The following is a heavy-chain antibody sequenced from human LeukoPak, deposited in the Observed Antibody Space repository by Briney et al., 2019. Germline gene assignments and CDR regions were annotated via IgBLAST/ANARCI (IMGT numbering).Heavy chain of an antibody. V-gene: IGHV3-21*01. CDR3: AWYQLGRKLDYMDV. CDR1: GFSFSSYS. J-gene: IGHJ6*03. Sequence: GGSLRLSCAASGFSFSSYSMNWVRQAPGKGLEWVSSISSSSSYIYYADSVKGRFTISRDNAKNSLYLQMNSLRAEDTAVHYCAWYQLGRKLDYMDVWGKGTTVTVSS. D-gene: IGHD2-2*01. CDR2: ISSSSSYI.